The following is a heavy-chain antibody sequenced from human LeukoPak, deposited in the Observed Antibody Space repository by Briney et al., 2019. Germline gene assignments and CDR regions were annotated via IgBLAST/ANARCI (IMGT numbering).Heavy chain of an antibody. CDR1: GFTFSSYE. Sequence: GGSLRLSCAASGFTFSSYEMNWVRQAPGKGLEWVSYISSSGSTIYYADSVKGRFTISGDNAKNSLYLQMNSLRAEDTAVYYCAREGIAAAGTVGYFDYWGQGTLVTVSS. V-gene: IGHV3-48*03. J-gene: IGHJ4*02. CDR3: AREGIAAAGTVGYFDY. D-gene: IGHD6-13*01. CDR2: ISSSGSTI.